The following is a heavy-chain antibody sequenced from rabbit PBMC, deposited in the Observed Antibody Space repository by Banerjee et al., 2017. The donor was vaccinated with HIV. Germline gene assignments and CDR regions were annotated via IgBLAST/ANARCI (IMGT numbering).Heavy chain of an antibody. Sequence: QSLEESGGDLVKPGASLTLTCTASGFSFNISYYMCWVRQAPGKGLEWIACIYTGDGNTYYASWAKGRFTISKTSSTTVTLQMTSLTAADTATYFCARDYDGRATFNLWGPGTLVTVS. CDR1: GFSFNISYY. CDR2: IYTGDGNT. D-gene: IGHD4-2*01. CDR3: ARDYDGRATFNL. J-gene: IGHJ4*01. V-gene: IGHV1S40*01.